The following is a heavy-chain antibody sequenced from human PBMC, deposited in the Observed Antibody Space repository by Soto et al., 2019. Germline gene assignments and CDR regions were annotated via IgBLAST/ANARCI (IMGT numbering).Heavy chain of an antibody. V-gene: IGHV3-48*02. Sequence: EVQLVESWGGWVQPGGSLRLSCAASGFTISGNAMNWVRQAPGRGLEWVSYISSSSTNIHYADSVRGRFTISRDNAKNSLYLQMNSLRDEDTAVYRCARDLSWGSKWYYYMDVWGKGTTVTVSS. CDR3: ARDLSWGSKWYYYMDV. CDR1: GFTISGNA. J-gene: IGHJ6*03. CDR2: ISSSSTNI. D-gene: IGHD3-16*01.